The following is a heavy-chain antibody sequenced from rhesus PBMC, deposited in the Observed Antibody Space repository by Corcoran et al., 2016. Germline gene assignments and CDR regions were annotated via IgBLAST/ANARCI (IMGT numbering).Heavy chain of an antibody. J-gene: IGHJ5-1*01. CDR3: AKYMALVDFPTNLRFDV. CDR2: IKGDGSGT. Sequence: QVQLQESGPRLVTPWETLSLTCVVSGGSITNKYWTWIRQPPGKGLEWMGQIKGDGSGTEYNPALKSRLILSLDTSKNQFSLTLNSVTAADTAVYFCAKYMALVDFPTNLRFDVWGAGVLVTVSS. D-gene: IGHD3-40*01. V-gene: IGHV4S11*01. CDR1: GGSITNKY.